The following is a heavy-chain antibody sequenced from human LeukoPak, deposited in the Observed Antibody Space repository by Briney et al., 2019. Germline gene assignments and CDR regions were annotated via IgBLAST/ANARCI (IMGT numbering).Heavy chain of an antibody. CDR3: ARHRPTSNDAFDI. D-gene: IGHD1-26*01. V-gene: IGHV5-51*01. CDR1: GYSFTSYW. J-gene: IGHJ3*02. Sequence: GGSLKISCKGSGYSFTSYWIGWVRRMPGKGLGGMGIIYPGGSDTRYRPSFQGQVTISADKSISTAYLQWSSLKASDTAMYYCARHRPTSNDAFDIWGQGTMVTVSS. CDR2: IYPGGSDT.